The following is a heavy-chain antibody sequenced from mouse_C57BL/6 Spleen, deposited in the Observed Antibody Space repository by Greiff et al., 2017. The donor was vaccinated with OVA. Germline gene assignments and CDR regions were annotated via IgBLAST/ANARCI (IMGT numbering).Heavy chain of an antibody. CDR3: AKTGGLRTWFAY. J-gene: IGHJ3*01. CDR2: IHPNSGST. CDR1: GYTFTSYW. Sequence: VQLQQPGAELVKPGASVKLSCKASGYTFTSYWMHWVKQRPGQGLEWIGMIHPNSGSTNYNEKFKSKATLTVDKSSSTAYMQLSSLTSEDSAVYYCAKTGGLRTWFAYWGQGTLVTVSA. V-gene: IGHV1-64*01. D-gene: IGHD2-4*01.